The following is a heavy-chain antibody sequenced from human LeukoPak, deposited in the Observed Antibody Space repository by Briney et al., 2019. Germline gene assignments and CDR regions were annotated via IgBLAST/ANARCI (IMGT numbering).Heavy chain of an antibody. J-gene: IGHJ5*02. CDR2: IIPIFGTA. Sequence: GASVKVSCKASGGTFSSYAISWVRQAPGQGLEWMGRIIPIFGTANYAQKFQGRVTITTDESTSTAYMELSSLRAEGSAVYYCARGLNSSPTEFDPWGQGTLVTVSS. CDR3: ARGLNSSPTEFDP. CDR1: GGTFSSYA. D-gene: IGHD6-6*01. V-gene: IGHV1-69*05.